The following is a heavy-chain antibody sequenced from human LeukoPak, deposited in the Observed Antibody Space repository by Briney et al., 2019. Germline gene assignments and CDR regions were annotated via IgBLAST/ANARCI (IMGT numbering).Heavy chain of an antibody. CDR2: IEQAGSHK. CDR3: ASEGNDLGAFDM. V-gene: IGHV3-7*01. D-gene: IGHD1-1*01. J-gene: IGHJ3*02. Sequence: PGGSLRLSCAASGFTFNSYWMHWVRRAPGKGPEWVANIEQAGSHKYYVDSVRGRFTISRDNAKNSLYLQMNSLGAEDTAVYYCASEGNDLGAFDMWGQGTMVTVSS. CDR1: GFTFNSYW.